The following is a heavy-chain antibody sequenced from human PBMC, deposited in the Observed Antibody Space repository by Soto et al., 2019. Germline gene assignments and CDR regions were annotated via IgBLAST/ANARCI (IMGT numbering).Heavy chain of an antibody. CDR1: GGSISSSSYY. D-gene: IGHD2-21*01. CDR3: ARPKIAYSICFDP. CDR2: IYYSGST. J-gene: IGHJ5*02. V-gene: IGHV4-39*01. Sequence: SATLSLTCTVSGGSISSSSYYWGWIRQPPGKGLEWIGSIYYSGSTYYNPSLQSRDTISVDTSKHQFSLKLSPVTAADTAVYYCARPKIAYSICFDPWGKGPLV.